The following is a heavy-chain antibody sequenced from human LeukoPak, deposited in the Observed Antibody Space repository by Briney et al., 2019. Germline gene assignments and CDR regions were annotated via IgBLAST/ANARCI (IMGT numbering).Heavy chain of an antibody. CDR3: ARDDLDSSGYLRRGDY. Sequence: GGCLRLSCAASGFTVSSNYMSWVRQAPGKGLEWVSVIYSGGSTYYADSVKGRFTISRDNSKNTLYLQMNSLRAEDTAVYYCARDDLDSSGYLRRGDYWGQGTLVTVSS. CDR2: IYSGGST. CDR1: GFTVSSNY. D-gene: IGHD3-22*01. J-gene: IGHJ4*02. V-gene: IGHV3-53*01.